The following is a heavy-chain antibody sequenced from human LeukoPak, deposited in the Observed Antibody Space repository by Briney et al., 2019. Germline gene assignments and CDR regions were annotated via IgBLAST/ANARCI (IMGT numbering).Heavy chain of an antibody. V-gene: IGHV1-2*02. J-gene: IGHJ4*01. CDR1: GYTFTAYY. D-gene: IGHD4-11*01. CDR3: ARIKGAATNH. Sequence: GASVKVSCKASGYTFTAYYMHWVRQAPGQGLEWMGWINPNSGDTNYAQNFQGRVTMTRDTSINTAYMELSSLRSDDTAVYYCARIKGAATNHLGQGTLVTVSS. CDR2: INPNSGDT.